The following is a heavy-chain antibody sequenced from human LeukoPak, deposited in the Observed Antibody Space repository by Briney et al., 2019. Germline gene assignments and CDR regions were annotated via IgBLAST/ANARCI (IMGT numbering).Heavy chain of an antibody. CDR2: ISYDGSNK. J-gene: IGHJ4*02. CDR3: ARDLDY. CDR1: GFTFSSYS. Sequence: GGSLRLSCAASGFTFSSYSMNWVRQAPGKGLEWVAVISYDGSNKYYADSVKGRFTISRDNSKDTLYLQMNSLRAEDTAVYYCARDLDYWGQGTLVTVSS. V-gene: IGHV3-30*03.